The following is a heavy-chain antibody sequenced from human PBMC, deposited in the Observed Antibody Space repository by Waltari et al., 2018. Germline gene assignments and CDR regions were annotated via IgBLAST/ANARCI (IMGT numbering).Heavy chain of an antibody. J-gene: IGHJ4*02. V-gene: IGHV3-30*02. CDR3: AKVTIVPAAPFDY. D-gene: IGHD2-2*01. Sequence: LEWVAFIRYDGSNKYYADSVKGRFTISRDNSKNTLYLQMNSLRAEDTAVYYCAKVTIVPAAPFDYWGQGTLVTVSS. CDR2: IRYDGSNK.